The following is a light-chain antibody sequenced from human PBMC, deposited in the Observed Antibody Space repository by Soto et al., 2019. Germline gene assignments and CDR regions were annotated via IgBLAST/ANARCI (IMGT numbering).Light chain of an antibody. J-gene: IGKJ2*01. CDR2: GAS. CDR3: QQYNNWPYT. V-gene: IGKV3-15*01. Sequence: EIVMTQSPATLSMSPGERATLSCRASQSISTKVAWYQQKPGQAPRLLIYGASTRATGVPARFSGSGSGTEFTLSISSLQSEHFAVYYCQQYNNWPYTFGQGTKLEIK. CDR1: QSISTK.